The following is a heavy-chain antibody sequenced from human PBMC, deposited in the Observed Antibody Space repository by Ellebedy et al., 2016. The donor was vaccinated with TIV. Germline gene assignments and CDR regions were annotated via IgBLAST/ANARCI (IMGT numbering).Heavy chain of an antibody. J-gene: IGHJ3*02. CDR1: GGSFSGYY. CDR2: INHSGST. CDR3: ARDRGGGIAVRDAFDI. D-gene: IGHD6-19*01. V-gene: IGHV4-34*01. Sequence: SETLSLXXAVYGGSFSGYYWSWIRQPPGKGLEWIGEINHSGSTNYNPSLKSRVTISVDTSKNQFSLKLSSVTAADTAVYYCARDRGGGIAVRDAFDIWGQGTMVTVSS.